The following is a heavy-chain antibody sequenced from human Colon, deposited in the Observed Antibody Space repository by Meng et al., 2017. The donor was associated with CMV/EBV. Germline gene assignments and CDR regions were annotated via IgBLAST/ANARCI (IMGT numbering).Heavy chain of an antibody. V-gene: IGHV1-2*02. J-gene: IGHJ4*02. D-gene: IGHD2-2*01. CDR1: GYTFTGHY. CDR2: INPDGGGI. CDR3: AREYCSSTSCYFYSDY. Sequence: ASVKVSCKASGYTFTGHYIHWLRQAPAQGLEWMGWINPDGGGINYAQKFQGRVTMTRDTSISTAYMELSRLRSDDTAVYYCAREYCSSTSCYFYSDYWGQGTLVTVSS.